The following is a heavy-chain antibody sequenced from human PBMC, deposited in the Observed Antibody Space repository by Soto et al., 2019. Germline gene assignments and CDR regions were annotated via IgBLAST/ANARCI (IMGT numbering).Heavy chain of an antibody. CDR2: IYYSGST. D-gene: IGHD3-10*01. V-gene: IGHV4-59*01. CDR3: AGSMVRGVSIY. CDR1: GGFISGYY. J-gene: IGHJ4*02. Sequence: SETLSLTCTVSGGFISGYYWNWIRQPPGKGLEWIGYIYYSGSTNYNPSLKSRVTISVDTSKNQFSLKLSSVTAADTAVYYCAGSMVRGVSIYWGQGTLVTVSS.